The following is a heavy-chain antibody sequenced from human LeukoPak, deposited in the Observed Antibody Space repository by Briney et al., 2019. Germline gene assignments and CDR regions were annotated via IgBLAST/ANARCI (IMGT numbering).Heavy chain of an antibody. V-gene: IGHV3-30*02. CDR3: AKDSSSSIDY. J-gene: IGHJ4*02. CDR2: IWHDGSNK. D-gene: IGHD6-6*01. CDR1: GFTFSSYG. Sequence: GGSLRLSWAASGFTFSSYGMHWVRQAPGKGLEWVALIWHDGSNKYYADSVKGRLTISRDNSKNTLYLQMNSLRAEDTAVYYCAKDSSSSIDYWGQGTLVTVSS.